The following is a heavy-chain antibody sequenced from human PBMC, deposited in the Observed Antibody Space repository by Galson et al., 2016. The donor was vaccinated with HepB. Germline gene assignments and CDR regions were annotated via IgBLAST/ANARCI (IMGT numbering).Heavy chain of an antibody. CDR2: ISYDGSNK. J-gene: IGHJ4*02. V-gene: IGHV3-30*18. CDR3: AKLPWEPHYGGNPDY. CDR1: GFTFSSYG. Sequence: SLRLSCAASGFTFSSYGMHWVRQAPGKGLEWVAVISYDGSNKYYADSVKGRFTISRDNSKNTLYLQMNSLRAEDTAVYYCAKLPWEPHYGGNPDYWGQGNLLTVSS. D-gene: IGHD4-23*01.